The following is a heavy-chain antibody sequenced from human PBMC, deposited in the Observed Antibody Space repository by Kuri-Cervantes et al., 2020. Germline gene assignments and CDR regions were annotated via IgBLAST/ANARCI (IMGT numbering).Heavy chain of an antibody. CDR3: ARNPLTGIAAAEYYFDY. CDR1: GGSFSGYY. D-gene: IGHD6-13*01. V-gene: IGHV4-34*01. J-gene: IGHJ4*02. CDR2: INHSGST. Sequence: SETLSLTCAVYGGSFSGYYWSWIRQPPGKGLEWIGEINHSGSTNYNPSLKSRVTISVDTSKNQFSLKLSSVTAADTAVYYCARNPLTGIAAAEYYFDYWGQGTLVTVSS.